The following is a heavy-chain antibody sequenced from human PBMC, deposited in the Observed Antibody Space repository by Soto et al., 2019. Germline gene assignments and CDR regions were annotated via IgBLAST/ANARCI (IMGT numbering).Heavy chain of an antibody. CDR1: GGSITSGDNY. J-gene: IGHJ4*02. V-gene: IGHV4-30-4*01. CDR2: IYYSGHT. Sequence: SETLSLTCTVSGGSITSGDNYWSWIRQPPGKGLEWIGYIYYSGHTYYNPSLKSRLTISVDTSKNQFSLKLSSVTAADTAVYYCARDRSRYDYGDYFDYWGQGXLVTVSS. CDR3: ARDRSRYDYGDYFDY. D-gene: IGHD4-17*01.